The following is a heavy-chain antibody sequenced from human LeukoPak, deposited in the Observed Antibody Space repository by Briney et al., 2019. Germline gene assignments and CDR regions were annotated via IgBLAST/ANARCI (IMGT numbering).Heavy chain of an antibody. V-gene: IGHV3-30*01. CDR3: ARDFAKGSNDY. CDR2: TTSEGSQR. Sequence: PGGSLRLSCEASGFRFDFYAMHWVRQAPGKGLEWVAVTTSEGSQRYYADSVQGRFIISRDNSKNTMYLQMNGLRPEDTAMFYCARDFAKGSNDYWGQGTLVTVSS. J-gene: IGHJ4*02. CDR1: GFRFDFYA.